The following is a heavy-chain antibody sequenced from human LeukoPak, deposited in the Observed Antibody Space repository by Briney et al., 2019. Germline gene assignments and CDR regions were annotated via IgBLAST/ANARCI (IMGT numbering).Heavy chain of an antibody. V-gene: IGHV3-48*03. CDR3: ARKFNGYSSSWNFDY. D-gene: IGHD6-13*01. CDR1: GFTFSSYE. J-gene: IGHJ4*02. Sequence: GGSLGLSCTASGFTFSSYEMNWVRQAPGKGLEWVSHISSSGTIIYYADSVKGRFTISRDNAKNSLYLQMNSLRAEDTAVYYCARKFNGYSSSWNFDYWGQGTLVTVSS. CDR2: ISSSGTII.